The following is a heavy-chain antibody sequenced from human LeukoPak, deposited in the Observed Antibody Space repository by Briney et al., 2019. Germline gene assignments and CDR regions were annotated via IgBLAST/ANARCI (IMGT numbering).Heavy chain of an antibody. CDR1: GFTFSSYS. Sequence: GGSLRLSCAASGFTFSSYSMNWVRQAPGKGLEWVSSISSSSSYIYYADSVKGRFTISRDNAKNSLYLQMNSLRAEDTAVYYCARVGYYDSSGYRAFDIWGQGTMVTVSS. J-gene: IGHJ3*02. D-gene: IGHD3-22*01. CDR2: ISSSSSYI. CDR3: ARVGYYDSSGYRAFDI. V-gene: IGHV3-21*01.